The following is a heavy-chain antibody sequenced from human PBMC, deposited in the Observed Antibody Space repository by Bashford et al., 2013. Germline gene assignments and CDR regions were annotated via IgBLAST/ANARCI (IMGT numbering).Heavy chain of an antibody. D-gene: IGHD5-18*01. Sequence: GSLRLSCAASGFTFSNYVMHWVRQAPGKGLEWVAVMAYDGSSKYYAESVRGRFTISRDNSKNTLYLQMNSLRAEDTAIYYCARVEGAYSYGYPDDGIDVWGQRGQMVTVSS. CDR3: ARVEGAYSYGYPDDGIDV. CDR2: MAYDGSSK. J-gene: IGHJ3*01. V-gene: IGHV3-30*04. CDR1: GFTFSNYV.